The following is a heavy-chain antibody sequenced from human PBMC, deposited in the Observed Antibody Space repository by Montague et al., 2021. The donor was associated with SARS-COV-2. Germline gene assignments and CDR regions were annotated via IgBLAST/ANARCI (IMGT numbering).Heavy chain of an antibody. CDR2: IYYSGST. Sequence: SETLSLTCTVSGGSISSSSYYWGWIRQPPGKGLEWIGSIYYSGSTYYNPSLKSRVTISVDTSRNQFSLKLSSVTAAATAVYYCASLPRLTIFGVVIHFDYWGQGTLVTVSS. V-gene: IGHV4-39*01. D-gene: IGHD3-3*01. CDR1: GGSISSSSYY. CDR3: ASLPRLTIFGVVIHFDY. J-gene: IGHJ4*02.